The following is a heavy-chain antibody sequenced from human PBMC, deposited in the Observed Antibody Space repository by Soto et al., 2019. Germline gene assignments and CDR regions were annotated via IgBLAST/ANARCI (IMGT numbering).Heavy chain of an antibody. D-gene: IGHD3-16*02. V-gene: IGHV3-48*01. J-gene: IGHJ4*02. CDR3: ARGGGNSWELSLTPFDY. CDR2: SSSTI. Sequence: SSSTIYYADSVKGRFTISRDNAKNSLYLQMNSLRAEDTAVYYCARGGGNSWELSLTPFDYWGQGTLVTVSS.